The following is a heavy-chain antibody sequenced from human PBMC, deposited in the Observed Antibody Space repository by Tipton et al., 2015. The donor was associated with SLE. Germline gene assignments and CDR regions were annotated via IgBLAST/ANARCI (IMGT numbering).Heavy chain of an antibody. Sequence: TLSLTCTVHRGSFNGYYWGWIRQPPGRGLEWIGEIMPNGRSNFNPSLKSRVTISEDTSKKQFSLRLTSVSVADTAVYYCVRRGDHDSFDVWGQGTDGTVSS. D-gene: IGHD3-22*01. CDR3: VRRGDHDSFDV. V-gene: IGHV4-34*12. CDR2: IMPNGRS. J-gene: IGHJ3*01. CDR1: RGSFNGYY.